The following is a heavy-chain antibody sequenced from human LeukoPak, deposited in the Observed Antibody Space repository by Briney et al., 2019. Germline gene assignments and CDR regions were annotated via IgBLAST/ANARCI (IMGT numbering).Heavy chain of an antibody. Sequence: GGSLRLSCAASGFTLADYGMSSVRHAPGKGLEWVSGINWNGGSTAYADSVKGRFTIARDNAKNSLYLQMNSLRDEDTALYYCARGQYYYDISGYYTLGYWGQGTLVTVPS. D-gene: IGHD3-22*01. CDR1: GFTLADYG. J-gene: IGHJ4*02. CDR3: ARGQYYYDISGYYTLGY. CDR2: INWNGGST. V-gene: IGHV3-20*04.